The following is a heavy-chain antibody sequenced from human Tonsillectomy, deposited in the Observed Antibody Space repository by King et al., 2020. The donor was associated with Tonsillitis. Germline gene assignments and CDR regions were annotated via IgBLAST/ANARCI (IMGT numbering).Heavy chain of an antibody. CDR3: ATPGTDSSGYQYFDY. D-gene: IGHD3-22*01. CDR1: GYTFNSFG. J-gene: IGHJ4*02. Sequence: QLVQSGAEVKKHGASVKVSCKASGYTFNSFGISWVRQAPGQGLEWMGWINAYNGYTNYAQRLQGRVTMTTDTSTSTAYMELRSLRSDDTAVYYCATPGTDSSGYQYFDYWGQGTLAT. CDR2: INAYNGYT. V-gene: IGHV1-18*01.